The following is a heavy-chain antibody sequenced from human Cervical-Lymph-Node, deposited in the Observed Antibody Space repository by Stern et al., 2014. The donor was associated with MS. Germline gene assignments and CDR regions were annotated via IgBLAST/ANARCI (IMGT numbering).Heavy chain of an antibody. CDR3: ARGEGRFAY. J-gene: IGHJ4*02. CDR1: GYAFTDYF. V-gene: IGHV1-46*01. CDR2: INPSSGST. Sequence: QLVQSGAEVKKPGASVKVSCKASGYAFTDYFIQLVRQAPGKGLEWMGLINPSSGSTIYAQKFLGRVTMTRDTSTSTVYMHLSSLRSEDTAVYYCARGEGRFAYWGQGTLVTVSS. D-gene: IGHD3-3*01.